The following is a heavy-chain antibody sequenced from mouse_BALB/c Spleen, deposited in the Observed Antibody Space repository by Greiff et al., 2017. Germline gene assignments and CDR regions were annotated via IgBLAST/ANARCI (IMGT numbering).Heavy chain of an antibody. J-gene: IGHJ2*01. Sequence: QVQLQQSGAELVRPGASVTLSCKASGYTFTDYEMHWVKQTPVHGLEWIGAIDPETGGTAYNQKFKGKATLTADKSSSTAYMELRSLTSEDSAVYYCTREATGGYFDYWGQGTTLTVSS. CDR2: IDPETGGT. D-gene: IGHD4-1*02. V-gene: IGHV1-15*01. CDR1: GYTFTDYE. CDR3: TREATGGYFDY.